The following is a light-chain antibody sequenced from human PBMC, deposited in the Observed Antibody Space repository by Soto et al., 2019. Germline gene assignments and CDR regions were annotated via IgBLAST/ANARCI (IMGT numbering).Light chain of an antibody. Sequence: AIRMTQSPSSLSASTGDRVTITCRASQGISSDLAWYQLKPGKAPKLLIYAASTLQSGVPSRFSGSGSGTDFTLTISRLQSEDFATYYCQQYDNYPLTFGGRTKVEI. V-gene: IGKV1-8*01. CDR3: QQYDNYPLT. CDR1: QGISSD. CDR2: AAS. J-gene: IGKJ4*01.